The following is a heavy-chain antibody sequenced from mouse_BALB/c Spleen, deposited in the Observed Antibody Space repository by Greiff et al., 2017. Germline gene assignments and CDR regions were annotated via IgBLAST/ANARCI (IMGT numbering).Heavy chain of an antibody. Sequence: EVQLQESGPGLVKPSQSLSLTCTVTGYSITSYYAWNWIRQFPGNKLEWMGYISYSGSTSYNPSLKSRISITRDTSKNQFFLQLNSVTTEDTATYYCARIYYGNYRYAMDYWGQGTSVTVSS. J-gene: IGHJ4*01. CDR1: GYSITSYYA. CDR3: ARIYYGNYRYAMDY. V-gene: IGHV3-2*02. D-gene: IGHD2-1*01. CDR2: ISYSGST.